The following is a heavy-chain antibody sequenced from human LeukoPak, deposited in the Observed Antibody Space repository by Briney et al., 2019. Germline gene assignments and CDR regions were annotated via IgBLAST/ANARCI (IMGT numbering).Heavy chain of an antibody. J-gene: IGHJ4*02. CDR1: GSTFSSYA. Sequence: PGRSLRLSCAASGSTFSSYAMHWVRQAPGKGLEWVAVISYDGSNKYYADSVKGRFTISRDNSKNTLYLQMNSLRAEDTAVYYCARDLYGSGDYWGQGTLVTVSS. CDR2: ISYDGSNK. D-gene: IGHD6-19*01. V-gene: IGHV3-30-3*01. CDR3: ARDLYGSGDY.